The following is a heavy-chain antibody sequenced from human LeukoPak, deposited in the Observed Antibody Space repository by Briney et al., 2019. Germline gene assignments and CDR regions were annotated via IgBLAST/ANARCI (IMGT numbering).Heavy chain of an antibody. J-gene: IGHJ3*02. D-gene: IGHD3-22*01. CDR1: GGSISSGSYY. CDR2: IYTSGST. V-gene: IGHV4-61*02. Sequence: PSETLSLXCTVSGGSISSGSYYWSWIRQPAGKGLEWIGRIYTSGSTNYNPSLKSRVTISVDTSKNQFSLKLSSVTAADTAVYYCARDPRGYYDSSGFHDAFDIWGQGTMVTVSS. CDR3: ARDPRGYYDSSGFHDAFDI.